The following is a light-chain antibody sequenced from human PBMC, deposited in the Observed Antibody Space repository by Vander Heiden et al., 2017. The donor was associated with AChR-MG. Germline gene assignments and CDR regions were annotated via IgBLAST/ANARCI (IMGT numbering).Light chain of an antibody. CDR1: TLGDKY. CDR2: QDS. J-gene: IGLJ2*01. Sequence: SYELTQPPSVSVSPVQTASITCSGDTLGDKYACWYHQKPGQSPVLVIYQDSKRPSGIPERFSGSNSGNTATLTISGTQAMDEADYYCQAWDGSTVVFGGGTKLTVL. CDR3: QAWDGSTVV. V-gene: IGLV3-1*01.